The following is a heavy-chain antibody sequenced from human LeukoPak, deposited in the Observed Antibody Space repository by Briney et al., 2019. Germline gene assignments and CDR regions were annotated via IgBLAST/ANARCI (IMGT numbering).Heavy chain of an antibody. Sequence: GGSLRLSCAASGFTLTNAWMSWVRQAPGKGLEWVGRIKSKTDGGTTDYAAPVKGRFTISRDDSKNTLYLQMNSLKTEDTAVYYCTTDPRQYYFDYWGQGTLVTVSS. CDR3: TTDPRQYYFDY. CDR2: IKSKTDGGTT. V-gene: IGHV3-15*01. J-gene: IGHJ4*02. CDR1: GFTLTNAW. D-gene: IGHD5-24*01.